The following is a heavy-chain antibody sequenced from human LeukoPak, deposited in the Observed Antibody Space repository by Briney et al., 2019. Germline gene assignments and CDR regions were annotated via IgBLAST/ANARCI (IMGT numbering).Heavy chain of an antibody. CDR2: IFFSGPT. CDR1: GGSISGHY. J-gene: IGHJ4*02. D-gene: IGHD6-13*01. Sequence: SETLSLTCSVSGGSISGHYWGWIRRPPGKGLEWIGYIFFSGPTNYSHSLNNRLTLSVETSKNEFSLQLTSATAADTAVYCCARLVSGCSWWFFDSWGQGALVTVSS. V-gene: IGHV4-59*11. CDR3: ARLVSGCSWWFFDS.